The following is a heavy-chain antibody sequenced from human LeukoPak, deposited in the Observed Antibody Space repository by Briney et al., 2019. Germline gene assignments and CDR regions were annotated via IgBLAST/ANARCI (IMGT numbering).Heavy chain of an antibody. V-gene: IGHV4-4*07. CDR1: GDSIDGHY. J-gene: IGHJ6*03. Sequence: PSETLSLTCTVSGDSIDGHYWSWIRQPAGEGLEWIGHIYTSGNTNYNPSLKSRITMSVDTSKNQFSLNPSSVTAADTAVYYCARAQRGFTGFEYYFYYNMDVWGKGTTVTVSS. CDR3: ARAQRGFTGFEYYFYYNMDV. D-gene: IGHD5-12*01. CDR2: IYTSGNT.